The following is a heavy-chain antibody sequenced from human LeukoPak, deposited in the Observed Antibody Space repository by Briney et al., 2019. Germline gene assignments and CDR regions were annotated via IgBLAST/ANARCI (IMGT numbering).Heavy chain of an antibody. Sequence: GRSLRLSCAASGFTFSSYGMHLVRQAPGKGLEWVAVISYDGSNKYYADSVKGRFTISRDNSKNTLYLQMNSLRAEDTAVYYCAKSGYCSGGSCYAFDYWGQGTLVTVSS. CDR1: GFTFSSYG. D-gene: IGHD2-15*01. J-gene: IGHJ4*02. V-gene: IGHV3-30*18. CDR3: AKSGYCSGGSCYAFDY. CDR2: ISYDGSNK.